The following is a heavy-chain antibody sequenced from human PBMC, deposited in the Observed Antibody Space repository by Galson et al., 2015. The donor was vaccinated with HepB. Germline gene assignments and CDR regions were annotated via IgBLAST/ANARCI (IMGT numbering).Heavy chain of an antibody. CDR3: ARDGLQGGYCSSTSCNDY. CDR1: GGTFSSHA. D-gene: IGHD2-2*01. Sequence: SVKVSCKASGGTFSSHAISWVRQAPGQGLEWMGGIIPIFGTANYAQKFQGRVTITADESTSTAYMELSSLRSEDTAVYYCARDGLQGGYCSSTSCNDYWGQGTLVTVSS. V-gene: IGHV1-69*13. CDR2: IIPIFGTA. J-gene: IGHJ4*02.